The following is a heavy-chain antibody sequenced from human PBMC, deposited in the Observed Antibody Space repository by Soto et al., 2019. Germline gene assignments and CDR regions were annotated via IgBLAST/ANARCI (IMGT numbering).Heavy chain of an antibody. Sequence: EVQLLESGGGLVQPGGSLRLSCAASGFTFSSYAMSWVRQAPGKGLEWVSAISGSGGTTYYADSVKGRFTISRDNSKNTLFLQMNSLRAEDTAVYYCWGVVVVSAATSNGFDPWGQGTLVTVSS. CDR2: ISGSGGTT. D-gene: IGHD2-2*01. J-gene: IGHJ5*02. V-gene: IGHV3-23*01. CDR3: WGVVVVSAATSNGFDP. CDR1: GFTFSSYA.